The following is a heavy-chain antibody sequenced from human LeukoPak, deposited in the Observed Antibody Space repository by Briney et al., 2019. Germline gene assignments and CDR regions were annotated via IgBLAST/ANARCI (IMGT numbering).Heavy chain of an antibody. V-gene: IGHV3-30*18. CDR1: GFTFSSYG. CDR2: ISYDGSNK. D-gene: IGHD3-22*01. J-gene: IGHJ4*02. CDR3: AKGYDISGYYQH. Sequence: PGGSLRLSCAASGFTFSSYGMHWVRQAPGKGLEWVAVISYDGSNKYYADSVKGRFTISRDNSKNTLYLQMNSLRAEDTAVYYCAKGYDISGYYQHWGQGTLVTVSS.